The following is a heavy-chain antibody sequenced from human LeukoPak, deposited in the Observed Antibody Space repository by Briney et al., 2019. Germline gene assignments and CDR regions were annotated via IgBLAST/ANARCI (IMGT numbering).Heavy chain of an antibody. CDR1: GYTFTSYG. Sequence: ASVKVSCKASGYTFTSYGISWVRQAPGQGLEWMGRINPNSGGTNYAQKFQGRVTMTRDTSISTAYMELSRLRSDDTAVYYCARGGPYGDYAYYYYLDVWGKGTTVTVSS. CDR2: INPNSGGT. CDR3: ARGGPYGDYAYYYYLDV. J-gene: IGHJ6*03. V-gene: IGHV1-2*06. D-gene: IGHD4-17*01.